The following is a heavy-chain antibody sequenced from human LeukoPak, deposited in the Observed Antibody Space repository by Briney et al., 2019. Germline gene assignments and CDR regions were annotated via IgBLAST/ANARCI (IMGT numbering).Heavy chain of an antibody. V-gene: IGHV4-59*01. CDR2: IYYSGST. J-gene: IGHJ4*02. D-gene: IGHD3-3*01. CDR3: ARVDYDFWSGYQGSFDY. Sequence: ETLSLTCTVSGGSISSYYWSWIRQPPGKGLEWIGYIYYSGSTNYNPSLKSRVTISVDTSKNQFSLKLSSVTAADTAVYYCARVDYDFWSGYQGSFDYWGQGTLVTVSS. CDR1: GGSISSYY.